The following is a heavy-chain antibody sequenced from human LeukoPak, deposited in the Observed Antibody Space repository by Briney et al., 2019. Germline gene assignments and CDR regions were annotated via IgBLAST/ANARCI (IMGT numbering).Heavy chain of an antibody. V-gene: IGHV4-61*01. J-gene: IGHJ4*02. CDR3: VRDHYYNSSGYTFGY. D-gene: IGHD3-22*01. Sequence: SETLSLTCTVSGGSISSSSYYWGWIRQPPGKGLEWIGYIYSSGSTNYNPSLKGRVTIAVDTSKNQFSLKLSSVTAADTAVYYCVRDHYYNSSGYTFGYWGQGTLVTVSS. CDR2: IYSSGST. CDR1: GGSISSSSYY.